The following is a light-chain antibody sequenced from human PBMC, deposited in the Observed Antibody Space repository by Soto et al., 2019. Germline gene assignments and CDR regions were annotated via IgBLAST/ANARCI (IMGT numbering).Light chain of an antibody. CDR3: QQYNSYPIT. Sequence: DIQMTQSPSTLSASVVDRVTITCRASQSISSWLAWYQQKPGKAPKLLIYDASSLESGVPSRFSGSGSGTEFTLAISSLQPDDFATYYCQQYNSYPITFGQGTRLEI. CDR2: DAS. J-gene: IGKJ5*01. CDR1: QSISSW. V-gene: IGKV1-5*01.